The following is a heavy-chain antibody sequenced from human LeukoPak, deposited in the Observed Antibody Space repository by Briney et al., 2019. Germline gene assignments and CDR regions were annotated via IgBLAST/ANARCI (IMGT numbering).Heavy chain of an antibody. J-gene: IGHJ6*03. CDR3: AGDYDYYYMDV. Sequence: PGGSLRLSCAASGFTFSSYTMNWVRQAPGKGLEWVSYISSSGSTIYYADSVKGRFTISRDNAKNSLYLQMNSLRAEDTAVYYCAGDYDYYYMDVWGKGTTVTISS. CDR1: GFTFSSYT. CDR2: ISSSGSTI. V-gene: IGHV3-48*03.